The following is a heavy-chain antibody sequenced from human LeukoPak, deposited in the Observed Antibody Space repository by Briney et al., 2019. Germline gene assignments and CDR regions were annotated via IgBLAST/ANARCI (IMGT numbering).Heavy chain of an antibody. CDR2: IYPGDSDT. CDR3: ARHTYDSSGYYDLGAFDI. J-gene: IGHJ3*02. V-gene: IGHV5-51*01. CDR1: GYSFTSYW. Sequence: GESLEISCKGSGYSFTSYWIGWVRQMPGKGLEWMGIIYPGDSDTRYSPSFQGQVTISADKSISTAYLQWSSLKASDTAMYYCARHTYDSSGYYDLGAFDIWGQGTMVTVSS. D-gene: IGHD3-22*01.